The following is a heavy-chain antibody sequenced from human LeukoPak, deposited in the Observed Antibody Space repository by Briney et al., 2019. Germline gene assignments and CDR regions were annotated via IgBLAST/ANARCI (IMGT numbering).Heavy chain of an antibody. J-gene: IGHJ4*02. CDR3: ARVGKYCTNCVCYGLGIYFDY. Sequence: SVKVSCKASGYTFTSYGISWVRQAPGQGLEWMGWISAYNGNTNHAQKLQGRVTMTTDTSTSTAYMELRSLRSDDTAVYYCARVGKYCTNCVCYGLGIYFDYWGQGTLVTVSS. CDR1: GYTFTSYG. CDR2: ISAYNGNT. D-gene: IGHD2-8*01. V-gene: IGHV1-18*01.